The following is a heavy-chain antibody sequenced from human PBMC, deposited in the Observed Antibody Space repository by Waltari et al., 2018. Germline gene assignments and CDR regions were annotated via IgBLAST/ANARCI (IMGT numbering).Heavy chain of an antibody. Sequence: QLQLQESGPGLVKPSETLSLTCTVSAGSISSCNYYWGWIRPPPGKGLVWIGSIDSSGSTYYNPSLKSRVTISVETSKNQFYLKLNSVTAADTAVHYCARSGYYDSSGYYWWFDPWGQGTLVTVSS. CDR2: IDSSGST. V-gene: IGHV4-39*01. CDR3: ARSGYYDSSGYYWWFDP. CDR1: AGSISSCNYY. J-gene: IGHJ5*02. D-gene: IGHD3-22*01.